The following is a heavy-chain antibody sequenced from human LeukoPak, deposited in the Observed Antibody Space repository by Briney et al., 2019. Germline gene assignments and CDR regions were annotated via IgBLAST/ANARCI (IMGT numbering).Heavy chain of an antibody. J-gene: IGHJ3*02. D-gene: IGHD4-11*01. CDR2: IYYSGST. Sequence: SQTLSLTCTVSGGSISSGGYYWSWIRQHPGKGLEWIGYIYYSGSTYYNPSLKSRVTISVDTSKNQFSLKLSSVTAADTAVYFCARVTVDDAFDIWGQGTMVTVSS. V-gene: IGHV4-31*03. CDR1: GGSISSGGYY. CDR3: ARVTVDDAFDI.